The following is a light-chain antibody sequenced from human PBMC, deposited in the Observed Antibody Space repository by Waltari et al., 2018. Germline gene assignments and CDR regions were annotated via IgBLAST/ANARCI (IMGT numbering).Light chain of an antibody. Sequence: SYVVTQPPSVSVAPGETATITCGGDNIGTYSVPWYQQKAGQAPVLVIFYDSDRPSGIPERFSGSNSGNTATLTISRVEAGDEASYYCHVWQPDVDPGVFGTGTEVTVL. CDR3: HVWQPDVDPGV. CDR1: NIGTYS. V-gene: IGLV3-21*01. J-gene: IGLJ1*01. CDR2: YDS.